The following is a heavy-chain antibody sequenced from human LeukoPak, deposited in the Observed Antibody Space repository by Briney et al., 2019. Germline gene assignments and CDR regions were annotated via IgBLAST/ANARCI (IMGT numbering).Heavy chain of an antibody. CDR2: ISSSSSYI. CDR1: GFTFSSYS. CDR3: ARGGAARPGAFDI. Sequence: GGSLRLSCGAAGFTFSSYSMNWVRQAPGKGLEWVSSISSSSSYIYYADSVKGRFTISRDNAKNSLYLQMNSLRAEDTAVYYCARGGAARPGAFDIWGQGTMVTVSS. J-gene: IGHJ3*02. D-gene: IGHD6-6*01. V-gene: IGHV3-21*01.